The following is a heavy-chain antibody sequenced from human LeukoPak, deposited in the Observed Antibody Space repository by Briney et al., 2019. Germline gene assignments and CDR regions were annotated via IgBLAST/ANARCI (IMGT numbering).Heavy chain of an antibody. Sequence: GGTLRLSCAASGFSFSSYWMYWVRQGPGKGLVWVSRINTDGSTTHYADSVKGRFTISRDNAKNTLYMQMSSLRAKDTAVYYCARDVGSSSVMNLWGEGTTVTVSS. CDR1: GFSFSSYW. V-gene: IGHV3-74*01. D-gene: IGHD6-6*01. J-gene: IGHJ6*03. CDR2: INTDGSTT. CDR3: ARDVGSSSVMNL.